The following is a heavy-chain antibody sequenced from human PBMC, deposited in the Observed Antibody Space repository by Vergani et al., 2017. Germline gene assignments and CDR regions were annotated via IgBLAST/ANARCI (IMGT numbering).Heavy chain of an antibody. CDR2: INPSSGGT. CDR1: GYTFTGYY. CDR3: AALSPFRGSGHTPSLWGYMDV. Sequence: QVLLMQSGAEVKKPGATLRVSCKTSGYTFTGYYIHWVRQAPGQGLEWMGWINPSSGGTKLAAKFLGRFSLTRDTTMNTAYMELSSLRSEDTAVYYCAALSPFRGSGHTPSLWGYMDVWGQGTTVTVSS. V-gene: IGHV1-2*02. J-gene: IGHJ6*02. D-gene: IGHD3-10*01.